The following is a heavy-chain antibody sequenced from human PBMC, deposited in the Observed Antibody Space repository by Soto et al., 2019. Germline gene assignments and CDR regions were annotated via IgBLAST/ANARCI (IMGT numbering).Heavy chain of an antibody. Sequence: QLQLQESGPGLVKPSETLSLTCTVSGGSISSSSYYWGWIRQPPGKGLEWIGSIYYSGSTYYNPSLKSRVTISVDTSKNQFSLKLSSVTAADTAVYYCARHHSSGWDHNWFDPWGQGTLVTVSS. J-gene: IGHJ5*02. D-gene: IGHD6-19*01. CDR3: ARHHSSGWDHNWFDP. V-gene: IGHV4-39*01. CDR2: IYYSGST. CDR1: GGSISSSSYY.